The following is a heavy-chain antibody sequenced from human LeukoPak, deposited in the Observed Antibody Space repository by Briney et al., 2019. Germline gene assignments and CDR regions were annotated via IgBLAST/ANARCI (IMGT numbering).Heavy chain of an antibody. CDR2: ISYDGSNK. CDR3: AKDGAPSVVPAAPLDYYYGMDV. D-gene: IGHD2-2*01. J-gene: IGHJ6*02. Sequence: PGGSLRLSCAASGFTFSSYGMHWVRQAPGKGLEWVAVISYDGSNKYYADSVKGRFTISRDNSKNTLYLQMNSLRAEDTAVYYCAKDGAPSVVPAAPLDYYYGMDVWGQGTTVTVSS. CDR1: GFTFSSYG. V-gene: IGHV3-30*18.